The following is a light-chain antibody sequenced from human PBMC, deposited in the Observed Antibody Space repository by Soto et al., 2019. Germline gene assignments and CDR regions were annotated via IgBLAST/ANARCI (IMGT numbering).Light chain of an antibody. V-gene: IGLV1-40*01. CDR1: SSNIGAGYD. J-gene: IGLJ1*01. Sequence: QSVLTQPPSVSGAPGQRVTISCTGSSSNIGAGYDVHWYQQLPGTAPKLLIYGNSNRPSGVPDRFSGSKSGTSASLAITGLQAEDEADYYCQSYDCSLSGYVFGTGTKLPVL. CDR2: GNS. CDR3: QSYDCSLSGYV.